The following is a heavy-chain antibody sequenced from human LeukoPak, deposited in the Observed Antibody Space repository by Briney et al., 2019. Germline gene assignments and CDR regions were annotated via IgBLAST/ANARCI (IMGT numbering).Heavy chain of an antibody. J-gene: IGHJ3*02. CDR1: GHSLTSGSYY. CDR3: ARGYSSSWYPSAFDI. CDR2: VYYSGST. D-gene: IGHD6-13*01. V-gene: IGHV4-61*01. Sequence: PSETLSLTCTVSGHSLTSGSYYWTWIRQPPGRGLEWIGYVYYSGSTNYNPSLKSRVTMSVDTSKNQFSLMLISVTAADTAVYYCARGYSSSWYPSAFDIWGQGTMVTVSS.